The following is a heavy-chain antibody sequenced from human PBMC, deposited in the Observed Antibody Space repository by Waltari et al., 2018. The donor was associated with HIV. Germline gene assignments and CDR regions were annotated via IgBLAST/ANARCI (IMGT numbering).Heavy chain of an antibody. V-gene: IGHV1-8*01. CDR3: ARGIEVAGTEFQH. CDR2: MNPNSGNT. CDR1: GYTFSSHD. J-gene: IGHJ1*01. Sequence: QVQLVQSGAEVKKPGASVKVSCKASGYTFSSHDINWVRQATGQGLEWMGWMNPNSGNTGYAQKFQGRVSMTRNTSISTAYMEMSSLRSEDTAVYYCARGIEVAGTEFQHWGQSTLVTVSS. D-gene: IGHD6-19*01.